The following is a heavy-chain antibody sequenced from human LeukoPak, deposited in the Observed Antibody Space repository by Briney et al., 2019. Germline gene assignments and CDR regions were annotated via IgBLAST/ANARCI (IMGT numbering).Heavy chain of an antibody. CDR1: GYTFSGYY. Sequence: ASVKVSCKASGYTFSGYYIHWVRQAPGQALEWMGWINPNSGGTKYAQKFQGRVTMTRDTSISTAYMELSRLRSDETAVYYCARDKVTMVRGVPRRTTDYYSYSYMDVWGKGTTVTVSS. CDR2: INPNSGGT. CDR3: ARDKVTMVRGVPRRTTDYYSYSYMDV. J-gene: IGHJ6*03. D-gene: IGHD3-10*01. V-gene: IGHV1-2*02.